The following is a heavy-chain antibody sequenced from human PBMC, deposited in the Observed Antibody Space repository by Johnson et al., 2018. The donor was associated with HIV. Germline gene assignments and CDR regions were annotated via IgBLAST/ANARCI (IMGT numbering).Heavy chain of an antibody. J-gene: IGHJ3*02. Sequence: QVQVLESGGGVVHPGGSLRLSCAASGFTFSSYAMHWVRQAPGKGLEWVAFIRYDGSNKYYADSVKGRFTISRDNSKNTLYLQMNSLRAEDPAVYYCAKDLGESVWEGWGTDDYACWTGYPVQDHRALVGACDISGQGTVVTVSS. CDR1: GFTFSSYA. D-gene: IGHD3-3*01. CDR3: AKDLGESVWEGWGTDDYACWTGYPVQDHRALVGACDI. CDR2: IRYDGSNK. V-gene: IGHV3-30*02.